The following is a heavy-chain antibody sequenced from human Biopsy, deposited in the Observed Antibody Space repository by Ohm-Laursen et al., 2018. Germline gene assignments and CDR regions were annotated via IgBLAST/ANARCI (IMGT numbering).Heavy chain of an antibody. CDR2: IYSSGTT. J-gene: IGHJ5*02. Sequence: GTLSLTCAVSGGSMSSYYWTWIRQSPGKRLEWIGYIYSSGTTDYNPSLKSRVTISLDASKNQFSLTMRSVTAADTAVYYCARHNMKGLRLGKVLYTFDPWDQGTRVTVSS. CDR3: ARHNMKGLRLGKVLYTFDP. D-gene: IGHD3-16*01. V-gene: IGHV4-59*08. CDR1: GGSMSSYY.